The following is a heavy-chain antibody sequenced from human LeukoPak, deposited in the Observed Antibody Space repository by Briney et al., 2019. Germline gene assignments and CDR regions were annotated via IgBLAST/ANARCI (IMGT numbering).Heavy chain of an antibody. CDR2: ISGSGGST. V-gene: IGHV3-23*01. J-gene: IGHJ4*02. Sequence: HPGGSLRLSCAASGFTFSSYAMSWVRRAPGKGLEWVSAISGSGGSTYYADSVKGRFTISRDNSKNTLYLQMNSLRAEDTAVYYCAKGAYSSSSFDYWGQGTLVTVSS. CDR3: AKGAYSSSSFDY. D-gene: IGHD6-6*01. CDR1: GFTFSSYA.